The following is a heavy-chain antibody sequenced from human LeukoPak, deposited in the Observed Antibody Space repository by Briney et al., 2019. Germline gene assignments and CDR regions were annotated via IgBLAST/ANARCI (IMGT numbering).Heavy chain of an antibody. CDR2: ISDSSSYT. J-gene: IGHJ4*02. V-gene: IGHV3-23*05. Sequence: GGSLRLSCAASRFMFSTYSMNWVRQAPGKGLEWVSYISDSSSYTYYADSVKGRFTISRDNSKNTLYLQMNSLRAEDTAVYYCAKSYYYDSSGYYYFGYWGQGTLVTVSS. D-gene: IGHD3-22*01. CDR1: RFMFSTYS. CDR3: AKSYYYDSSGYYYFGY.